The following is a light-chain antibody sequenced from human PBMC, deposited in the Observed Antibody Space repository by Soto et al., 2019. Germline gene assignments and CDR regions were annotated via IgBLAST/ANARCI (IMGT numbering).Light chain of an antibody. CDR1: SSDVGGYNY. CDR3: SSYTSSSTRVV. V-gene: IGLV2-14*01. J-gene: IGLJ2*01. Sequence: QSALTQPASVSGSPGQSMTISCTGTSSDVGGYNYVSWYQQHPGKAPKLMIYEVSNRPSGVSNRFSGSKSANTASLTISGLQAEDEADYYCSSYTSSSTRVVFGGGTKLTVL. CDR2: EVS.